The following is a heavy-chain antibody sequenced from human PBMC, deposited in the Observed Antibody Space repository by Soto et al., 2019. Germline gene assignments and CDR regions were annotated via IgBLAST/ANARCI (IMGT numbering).Heavy chain of an antibody. CDR2: IIPIFGTA. CDR3: STIVGATTLRDY. V-gene: IGHV1-69*13. J-gene: IGHJ4*02. Sequence: SVKVSCKASGGTFSIYAISWVLQAPGQGLEWMGGIIPIFGTANYAQKFQGRVTITADESTSTAYMELSSLRSEDTAVYYCSTIVGATTLRDYWGQGTLVTVSS. D-gene: IGHD1-26*01. CDR1: GGTFSIYA.